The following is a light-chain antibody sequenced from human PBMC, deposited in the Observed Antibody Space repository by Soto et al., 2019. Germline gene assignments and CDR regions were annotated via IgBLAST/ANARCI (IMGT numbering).Light chain of an antibody. CDR1: QSIANY. Sequence: IQMTQSPSSLSASVGDRVTITCRASQSIANYLNWYQQKPGKAPKLLIYDVSSLESGVPSRFSGSGSETEFTLTISRLQPDDFATYFCHSRAFGQGTRLEIK. CDR2: DVS. CDR3: HSRA. J-gene: IGKJ5*01. V-gene: IGKV1-39*01.